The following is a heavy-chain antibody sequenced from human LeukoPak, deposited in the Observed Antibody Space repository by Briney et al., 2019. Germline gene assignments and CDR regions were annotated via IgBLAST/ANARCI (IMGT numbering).Heavy chain of an antibody. CDR3: ARRARYDSSGYED. CDR1: GGTFSSYA. Sequence: SVKVSCKASGGTFSSYAISRVRQAPGQGLEWMGRIIPIFGIANYAQKFQGRVTITADKSTSTAYMELSSLRSEDTAVYYCARRARYDSSGYEDWGQGTLVTVSS. J-gene: IGHJ1*01. D-gene: IGHD3-22*01. V-gene: IGHV1-69*04. CDR2: IIPIFGIA.